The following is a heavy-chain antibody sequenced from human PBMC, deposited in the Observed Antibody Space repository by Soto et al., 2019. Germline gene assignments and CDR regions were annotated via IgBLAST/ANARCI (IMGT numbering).Heavy chain of an antibody. CDR2: IIPIFGTA. V-gene: IGHV1-69*01. CDR3: ARDPFLYYGSGSYHDY. D-gene: IGHD3-10*01. J-gene: IGHJ4*02. CDR1: GGTFSSYA. Sequence: QVQLVQSGAEVKKPGSSVKVSCKASGGTFSSYAISWVRQAPGQGLEWMGGIIPIFGTANYSQKFQGRVTITADESTSTAYMELSSLRSEDTAVYYSARDPFLYYGSGSYHDYWGQGTLVTVSS.